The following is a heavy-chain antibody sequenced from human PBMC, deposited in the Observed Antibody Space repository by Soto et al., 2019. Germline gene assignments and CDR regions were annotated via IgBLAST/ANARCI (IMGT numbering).Heavy chain of an antibody. Sequence: QVQLVESGGAVVQPGTSLRLSCAASGFSFSTNVLHWVRQAPGKGLEWVAVMSPSGAEKYYTDSVKGRFTISRDNSKNTLYLQMNSLTTDDTAVYYCALDNIPGAPDYFDSWGQGTLVTVSS. CDR3: ALDNIPGAPDYFDS. J-gene: IGHJ4*02. V-gene: IGHV3-30-3*01. D-gene: IGHD1-20*01. CDR1: GFSFSTNV. CDR2: MSPSGAEK.